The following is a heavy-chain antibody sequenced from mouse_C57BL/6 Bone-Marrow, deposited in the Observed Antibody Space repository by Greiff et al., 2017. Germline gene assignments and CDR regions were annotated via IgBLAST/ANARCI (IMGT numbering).Heavy chain of an antibody. CDR3: AREGAITTVVDWYFGV. J-gene: IGHJ1*03. Sequence: QVQLQQPGAELVMPGASVKLSCKASGYTFTSYWMHWVKQRPGQGLEWIGEIDPSDSYTNYNQKFKGKSTLTVDKSSSTAYMQLSSLTSEDSAVYYCAREGAITTVVDWYFGVWGTGTTVTVSS. D-gene: IGHD1-1*01. CDR2: IDPSDSYT. CDR1: GYTFTSYW. V-gene: IGHV1-69*01.